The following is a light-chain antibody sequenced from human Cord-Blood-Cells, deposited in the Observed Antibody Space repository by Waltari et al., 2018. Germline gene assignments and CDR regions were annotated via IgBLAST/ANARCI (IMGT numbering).Light chain of an antibody. V-gene: IGLV3-19*01. Sequence: SSELTQDPAVSVALGQTVRITCQGDSLRRYYASWYQQKPGQAPVLVIYGKNNRPSGIPDRFACSSSGNTASLTITGAQAEDDADYYCNSRDSSGNRVFGGGTKLTVL. CDR1: SLRRYY. CDR3: NSRDSSGNRV. J-gene: IGLJ2*01. CDR2: GKN.